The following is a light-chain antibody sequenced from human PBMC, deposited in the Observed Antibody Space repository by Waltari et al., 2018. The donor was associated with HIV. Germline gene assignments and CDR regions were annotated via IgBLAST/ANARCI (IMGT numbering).Light chain of an antibody. CDR1: VLSRQY. V-gene: IGLV3-10*01. Sequence: SFELTQPPSVSVSPGQTAGITCSGDVLSRQYSYWYRQKPGQAPVMVMYRDTERPSGIPGRFSGSKSGTVATLTITGAQVEDGADYYCFSTDSSGNHYVFGTGTKVTVL. J-gene: IGLJ1*01. CDR3: FSTDSSGNHYV. CDR2: RDT.